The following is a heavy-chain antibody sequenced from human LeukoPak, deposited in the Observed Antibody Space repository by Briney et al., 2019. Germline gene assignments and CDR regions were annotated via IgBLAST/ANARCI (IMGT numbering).Heavy chain of an antibody. J-gene: IGHJ5*02. Sequence: PGRSLRPSCAASGFTFSSYGMHWVRQAPGKGLEWVAVISYDGSNKYYADSVKGRFTISRDNSKNTLYLQMNSLRGEDRAVYYCAKDEDESITGGNWFDPWGQGTLVTVSS. V-gene: IGHV3-30*18. D-gene: IGHD1-14*01. CDR3: AKDEDESITGGNWFDP. CDR1: GFTFSSYG. CDR2: ISYDGSNK.